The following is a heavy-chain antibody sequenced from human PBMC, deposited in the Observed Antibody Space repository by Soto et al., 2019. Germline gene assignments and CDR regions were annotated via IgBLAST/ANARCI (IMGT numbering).Heavy chain of an antibody. CDR2: IKQDGSQK. J-gene: IGHJ3*02. CDR1: GSTFSSYA. CDR3: ARGDYYDTSGPFSDAFDI. Sequence: GGSLRLSCAASGSTFSSYAMTWVRQAPGKGLEWVANIKQDGSQKWYVDSVKGRFTISRDNAKNSLYLQMNSLRAEDTAVYYCARGDYYDTSGPFSDAFDIWGRGTMVTVSS. V-gene: IGHV3-7*04. D-gene: IGHD3-22*01.